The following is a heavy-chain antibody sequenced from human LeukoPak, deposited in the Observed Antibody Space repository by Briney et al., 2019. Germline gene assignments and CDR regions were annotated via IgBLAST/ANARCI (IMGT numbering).Heavy chain of an antibody. CDR1: GVSISIYY. D-gene: IGHD6-6*01. Sequence: PSQTLSLTCTVSGVSISIYYWSWIRQPPGKGLEWIGYIYNSESTYYNPSLKSRVTISLDTSKNQFSLRLNSVTVADTAVYYCARVKGSNWFDPWGQGTLVTVSS. V-gene: IGHV4-59*01. CDR2: IYNSEST. CDR3: ARVKGSNWFDP. J-gene: IGHJ5*02.